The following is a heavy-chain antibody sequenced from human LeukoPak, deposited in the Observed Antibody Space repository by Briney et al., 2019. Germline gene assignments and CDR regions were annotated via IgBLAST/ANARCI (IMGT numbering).Heavy chain of an antibody. CDR2: IYYSGST. D-gene: IGHD6-13*01. CDR1: GGSISSYY. CDR3: ARAARYSSSWSGDTYYFDY. Sequence: SETLSLTCTVSGGSISSYYWSWIRRPPGKGLEWIGYIYYSGSTNYNPSLKSRVTISVDTSKNQFSLKLSSVTAADTAVYYCARAARYSSSWSGDTYYFDYWGQGTLVTVSS. V-gene: IGHV4-59*01. J-gene: IGHJ4*02.